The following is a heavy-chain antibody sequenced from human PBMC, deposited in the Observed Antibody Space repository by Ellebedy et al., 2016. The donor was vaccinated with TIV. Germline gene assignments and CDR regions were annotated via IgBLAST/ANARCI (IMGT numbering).Heavy chain of an antibody. CDR3: ARDSCPHCSDDY. J-gene: IGHJ4*02. CDR2: ISAKDGNT. V-gene: IGHV1-18*01. D-gene: IGHD6-19*01. Sequence: AASVKVSCQASGYTFNVYGIHWVRQPPGQGLEWMGWISAKDGNTKYAQKLQDRVTMTTDTSTSTAYMELMSLRSGDTAVYYCARDSCPHCSDDYWGQGTLVTVSS. CDR1: GYTFNVYG.